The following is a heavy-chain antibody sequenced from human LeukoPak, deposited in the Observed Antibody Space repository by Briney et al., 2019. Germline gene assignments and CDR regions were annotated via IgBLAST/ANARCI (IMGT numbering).Heavy chain of an antibody. CDR2: INPNSGGT. CDR3: ARVRYRLAETYIDY. CDR1: GYTFTGYY. D-gene: IGHD3-16*01. V-gene: IGHV1-2*02. J-gene: IGHJ4*02. Sequence: ASVKVSCKASGYTFTGYYMHWVRQAPGQGLEWMGWINPNSGGTNYAQKFQGRVTMTRDASISTAYMELSRLRSDDTAVYYCARVRYRLAETYIDYWGQGTLVTVSS.